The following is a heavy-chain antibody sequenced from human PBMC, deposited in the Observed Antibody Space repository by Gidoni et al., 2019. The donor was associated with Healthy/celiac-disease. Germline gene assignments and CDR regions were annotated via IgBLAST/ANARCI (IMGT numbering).Heavy chain of an antibody. Sequence: QVQLVQSGAEVKKPGSSVKVSCKASGGTFRSYAISWVRQAPGQGLEWMGGITPILCTANYAQKFQGRVTITADESTSTAYMELSSLRSEDTAVYYCARDPASITMVRGVGGMDVWGQGTTVTVSS. CDR1: GGTFRSYA. J-gene: IGHJ6*02. V-gene: IGHV1-69*01. CDR3: ARDPASITMVRGVGGMDV. CDR2: ITPILCTA. D-gene: IGHD3-10*01.